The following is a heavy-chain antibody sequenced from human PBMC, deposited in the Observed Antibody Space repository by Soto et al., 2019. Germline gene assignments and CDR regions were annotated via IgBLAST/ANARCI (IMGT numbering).Heavy chain of an antibody. CDR3: ARDGVLFRAGFDS. J-gene: IGHJ4*02. V-gene: IGHV3-11*01. CDR1: GFTFSNHY. D-gene: IGHD3-3*01. Sequence: QMHLVESGGGLVKPGGSLRLSCAASGFTFSNHYMAWIRQAPGKGLEGVSDISTSGTSTFYADSVKVRFTISRDNAKDTLFLQMKSLRVDDTAVYFCARDGVLFRAGFDSWGQGTLVTVAS. CDR2: ISTSGTST.